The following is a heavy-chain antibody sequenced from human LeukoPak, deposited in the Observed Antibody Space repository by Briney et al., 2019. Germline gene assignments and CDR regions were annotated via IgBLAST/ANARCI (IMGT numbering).Heavy chain of an antibody. D-gene: IGHD5-18*01. Sequence: AGGSLRLSCAASGFTLSDYSMNWVRQAPGKGLEWVSTISSDPNYIYYGASVRGRFTISRDNAENSLFLQMNSLRAEDTAVYYCARDLRYGVVLETNDRGNYWGQGTLVVVSS. V-gene: IGHV3-21*01. CDR1: GFTLSDYS. CDR2: ISSDPNYI. J-gene: IGHJ4*02. CDR3: ARDLRYGVVLETNDRGNY.